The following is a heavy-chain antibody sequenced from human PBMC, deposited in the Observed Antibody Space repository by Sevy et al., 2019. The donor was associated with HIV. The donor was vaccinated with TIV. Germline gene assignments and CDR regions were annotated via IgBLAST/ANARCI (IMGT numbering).Heavy chain of an antibody. CDR1: GFTFSSYS. V-gene: IGHV3-48*02. CDR2: ISSSSSTI. D-gene: IGHD1-26*01. CDR3: ARDLGGDSGSYFDAFDI. Sequence: GGSLRLSCAASGFTFSSYSMNWVRQAPGKGLEWVSYISSSSSTIYYADSVKGRFTISRENAKNSLYLQMNSLRDEDTAVYYCARDLGGDSGSYFDAFDIWGQGTMVTVSS. J-gene: IGHJ3*02.